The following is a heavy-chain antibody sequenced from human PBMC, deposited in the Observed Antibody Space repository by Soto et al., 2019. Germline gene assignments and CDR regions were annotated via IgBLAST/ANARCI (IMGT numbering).Heavy chain of an antibody. V-gene: IGHV1-69*01. D-gene: IGHD3-22*01. Sequence: QVQLVQSGAEVKKPGSSGKVSCKASGGTFSSYAISWVRQAPGQGLEWMGGIIPIFGTANYAQKFQGRVTISADESSSTAYMELSSLSSEDTAVYYCAREGASGSHMGYWGQGTLVTVYS. J-gene: IGHJ4*02. CDR1: GGTFSSYA. CDR2: IIPIFGTA. CDR3: AREGASGSHMGY.